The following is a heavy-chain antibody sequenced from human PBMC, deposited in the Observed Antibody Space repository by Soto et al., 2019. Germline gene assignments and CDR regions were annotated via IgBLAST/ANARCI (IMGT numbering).Heavy chain of an antibody. V-gene: IGHV3-33*01. CDR2: IWYDGSNK. CDR1: GFTFSSYG. Sequence: QVQLVESGGGVVQPGRSLRLSCAASGFTFSSYGMHWVRQAPGKGLEWVAVIWYDGSNKYYADSVKGRFTISRDNSKNTLYLQMNSLRAEDTAVYYCAREFNSSSWSDYWGQGTPVTVSS. D-gene: IGHD6-13*01. CDR3: AREFNSSSWSDY. J-gene: IGHJ4*02.